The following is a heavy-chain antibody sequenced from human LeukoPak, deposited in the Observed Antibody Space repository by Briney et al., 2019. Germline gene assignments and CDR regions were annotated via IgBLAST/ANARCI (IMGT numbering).Heavy chain of an antibody. J-gene: IGHJ4*02. V-gene: IGHV3-7*01. CDR3: ARRSNYCGGDCYSFDY. CDR2: IKQDGSEK. D-gene: IGHD2-21*02. CDR1: GFTFSSYW. Sequence: GGSLRLSCAASGFTFSSYWMSWVRQAPGKGLEWVANIKQDGSEKYYVDSVKGRFTISRDNAKNSLYLQMDSLRAEDTAVYYCARRSNYCGGDCYSFDYWGQGTLVSVSS.